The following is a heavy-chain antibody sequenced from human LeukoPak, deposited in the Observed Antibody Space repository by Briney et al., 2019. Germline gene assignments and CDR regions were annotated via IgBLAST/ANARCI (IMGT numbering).Heavy chain of an antibody. Sequence: AGGSLRLSCAASGFTFSSYAMHWVRQAPGKGLEWVAVISYDGSNKYYADSVKGRFTISRDNSKNTLYLQMNSLRAEDTAVYYCARDSDANNWFDPWGQGTLVTVSS. J-gene: IGHJ5*02. V-gene: IGHV3-30-3*01. CDR3: ARDSDANNWFDP. CDR2: ISYDGSNK. CDR1: GFTFSSYA.